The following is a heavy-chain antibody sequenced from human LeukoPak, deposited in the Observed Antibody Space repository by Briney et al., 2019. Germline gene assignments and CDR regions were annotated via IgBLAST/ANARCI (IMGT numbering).Heavy chain of an antibody. J-gene: IGHJ1*01. CDR2: ISSGGDTM. CDR1: GFIVNDYY. Sequence: KPGGSLRVSCAASGFIVNDYYISWIRQPPGKGLQWVAYISSGGDTMYYADSVKGRFTVSRDNAKKSVWLEMNSLSAEDTAVYYCATNLRGGGEYFQQWGQGTLVTVSS. V-gene: IGHV3-11*04. CDR3: ATNLRGGGEYFQQ. D-gene: IGHD3-16*01.